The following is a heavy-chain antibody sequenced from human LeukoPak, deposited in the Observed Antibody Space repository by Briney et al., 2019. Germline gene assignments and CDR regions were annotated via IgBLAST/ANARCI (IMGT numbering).Heavy chain of an antibody. J-gene: IGHJ4*02. CDR2: IYHSGTT. Sequence: PSETLSLTGTVSGDSMTRGGYYWSWVRQHPGKGLEWIGFIYHSGTTFYNPSLEGRAAISVDTSQNQFSLKLTPVTAADTAVYYCARAVDYRNYFDYWGQGTLVTVSS. D-gene: IGHD4-11*01. CDR1: GDSMTRGGYY. V-gene: IGHV4-31*03. CDR3: ARAVDYRNYFDY.